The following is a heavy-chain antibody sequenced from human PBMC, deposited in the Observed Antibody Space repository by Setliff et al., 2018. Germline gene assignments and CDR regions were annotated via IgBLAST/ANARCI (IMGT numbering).Heavy chain of an antibody. CDR1: IGSISSYS. CDR2: IHYSGST. Sequence: SETLSLTCAVSIGSISSYSWAWIRQPPGKGLEWIGHIHYSGSTRYNPSLKSRATISLDTSKKQFSLKVASVSAADTAVYFCARILSDNSKVFDTWGQGALVTVSS. V-gene: IGHV4-59*01. CDR3: ARILSDNSKVFDT. D-gene: IGHD1-1*01. J-gene: IGHJ4*02.